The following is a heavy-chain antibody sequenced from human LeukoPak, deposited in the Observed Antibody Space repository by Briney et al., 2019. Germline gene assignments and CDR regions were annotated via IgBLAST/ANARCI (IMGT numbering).Heavy chain of an antibody. J-gene: IGHJ4*02. D-gene: IGHD4-17*01. CDR2: VYHSGST. V-gene: IGHV4-38-2*02. Sequence: PSETLSLTCSVSGYSISSGYYWGWIRQPPGKGLEWIGSVYHSGSTYYIPSLKSRVTTSVDTSKNQFYLKLSSVTAADTAVYYCASTTVRTGYWGQGTLITVSS. CDR1: GYSISSGYY. CDR3: ASTTVRTGY.